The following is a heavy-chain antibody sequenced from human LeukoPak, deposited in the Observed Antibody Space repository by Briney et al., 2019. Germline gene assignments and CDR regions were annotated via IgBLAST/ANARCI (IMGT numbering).Heavy chain of an antibody. CDR3: ARQSANYFDY. D-gene: IGHD2-15*01. J-gene: IGHJ4*02. Sequence: GGSLRLSCAASGFSFRNAWIHWVRQAPGKGLVWVSRINSDGSSTNYADSVKGRFTISRDNAKNTVFLQMNSLRAEDTAVYYCARQSANYFDYWGQGTLVTVSS. CDR2: INSDGSST. CDR1: GFSFRNAW. V-gene: IGHV3-74*01.